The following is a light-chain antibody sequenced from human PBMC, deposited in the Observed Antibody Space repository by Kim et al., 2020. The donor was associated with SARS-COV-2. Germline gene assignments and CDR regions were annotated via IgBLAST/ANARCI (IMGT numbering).Light chain of an antibody. Sequence: SYELTQPPSVSVSPGQTASITCSGDTLGDKYACWYQQKPGQSPVLVIYQDSKRPSGFPERFSGSNSGNTATLTIIGTQSMAEADYFCQAWDSSTMVFGGG. J-gene: IGLJ2*01. V-gene: IGLV3-1*01. CDR3: QAWDSSTMV. CDR2: QDS. CDR1: TLGDKY.